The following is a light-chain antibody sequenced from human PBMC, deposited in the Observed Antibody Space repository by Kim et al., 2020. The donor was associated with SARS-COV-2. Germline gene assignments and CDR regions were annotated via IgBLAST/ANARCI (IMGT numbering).Light chain of an antibody. Sequence: EIVMTQSPATLSVSPGERVTLSCRASQSISNKLAWYQQKPGQAPRLLIYGASTRATGIPARFSGSGSGTEFTLYISSLQSEDFAVYYCQQYYNWPPVTFGGGTKVDIK. J-gene: IGKJ4*01. CDR2: GAS. CDR3: QQYYNWPPVT. CDR1: QSISNK. V-gene: IGKV3-15*01.